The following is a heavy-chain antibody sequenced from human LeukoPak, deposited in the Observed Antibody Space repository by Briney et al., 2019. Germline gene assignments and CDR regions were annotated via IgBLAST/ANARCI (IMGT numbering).Heavy chain of an antibody. D-gene: IGHD3-22*01. CDR3: ARTGSSGYDDY. J-gene: IGHJ4*02. V-gene: IGHV3-64*01. Sequence: GGSLRLSCAASGFTFSSYAMHWVRQAPGKGLEYVSAISSNGGSTYYANSVKGRFTISRGNSKNTLYLQMGSLRAEDMAVYYCARTGSSGYDDYWGQGTLVTVSS. CDR2: ISSNGGST. CDR1: GFTFSSYA.